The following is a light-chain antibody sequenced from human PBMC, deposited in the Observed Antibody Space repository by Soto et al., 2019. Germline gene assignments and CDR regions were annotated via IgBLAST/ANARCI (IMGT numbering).Light chain of an antibody. J-gene: IGKJ5*01. CDR1: QSFSSN. CDR3: KQYKEWPPFT. V-gene: IGKV3-15*01. Sequence: EIVLTQSPGTLSLSPGERATLSCRASQSFSSNYLAWYQQKPGQAPRLLILGASTRATGIPARFSGSGSGTEFTLSISSLQSEDFAVYYCKQYKEWPPFTFGQGTRLEIK. CDR2: GAS.